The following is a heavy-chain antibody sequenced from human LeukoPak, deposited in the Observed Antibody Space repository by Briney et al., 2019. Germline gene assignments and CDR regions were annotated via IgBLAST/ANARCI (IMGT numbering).Heavy chain of an antibody. J-gene: IGHJ4*02. D-gene: IGHD3-9*01. Sequence: PGGSLRLSCAASGFTFSNAWMSWVRQAPGKGLEWVGRIKSKTDGGTTDYAAPVKGRFTISRDDSKNTLYLQMNSLKTEDTAAYYCTTDPHYDILRGTGFDYWGQGTLVTVSP. CDR1: GFTFSNAW. CDR3: TTDPHYDILRGTGFDY. V-gene: IGHV3-15*01. CDR2: IKSKTDGGTT.